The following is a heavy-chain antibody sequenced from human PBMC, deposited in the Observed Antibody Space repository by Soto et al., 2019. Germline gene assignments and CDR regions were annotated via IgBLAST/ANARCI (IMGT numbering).Heavy chain of an antibody. CDR2: IWYDGSNK. J-gene: IGHJ4*02. Sequence: PGGSLRLSCAASGFTFSSYGMHWVRQAPGKGLEWVAVIWYDGSNKYYADSVKGRFTISRDNSKNTLYLQMNSLRAEDTAVYYCARPKTYYDYVWGSYRPLGYYFDYWGQGTLVTVPS. CDR3: ARPKTYYDYVWGSYRPLGYYFDY. CDR1: GFTFSSYG. D-gene: IGHD3-16*02. V-gene: IGHV3-33*01.